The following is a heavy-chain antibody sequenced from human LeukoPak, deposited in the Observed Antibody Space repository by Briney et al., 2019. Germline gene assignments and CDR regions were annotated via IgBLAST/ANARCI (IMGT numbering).Heavy chain of an antibody. Sequence: SETLSLTCTVSGGSISSYYWSWIRQPPGKGLEWIGYIYYSGSTNYNPSLKSRVTISVDTSKNQFSLKLSSVTAADTAVYYCARAALTYDSSGYPPYYYYGMDVWGQGTTVTVSS. CDR2: IYYSGST. V-gene: IGHV4-59*01. CDR1: GGSISSYY. D-gene: IGHD3-22*01. J-gene: IGHJ6*02. CDR3: ARAALTYDSSGYPPYYYYGMDV.